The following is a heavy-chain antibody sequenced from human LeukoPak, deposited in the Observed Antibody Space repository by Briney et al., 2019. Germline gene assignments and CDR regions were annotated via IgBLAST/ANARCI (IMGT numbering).Heavy chain of an antibody. V-gene: IGHV3-74*01. J-gene: IGHJ4*02. CDR1: GFTFTAYW. Sequence: GGSLRLSCAASGFTFTAYWMHRVRQAPGKGLVWVSRTNTDGSSANYADSVKGRFTISRDNAKNTLYLQMNSLTVEDTALYYCARGLYGDPPGFDYWGQGSLITVSS. CDR2: TNTDGSSA. D-gene: IGHD4-17*01. CDR3: ARGLYGDPPGFDY.